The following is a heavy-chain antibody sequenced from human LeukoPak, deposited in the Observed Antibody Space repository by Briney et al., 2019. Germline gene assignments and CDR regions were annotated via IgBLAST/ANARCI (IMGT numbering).Heavy chain of an antibody. D-gene: IGHD3-10*01. Sequence: GGSLRLSCAASGFTFSDYYMSWLRQAPGQGLEWVSYISSSGSTIYYADSVKGRFTISRDNAKNSLYLQMNSLRAEDTAVYYCARGINYYGSGSPSHYFDYWGQGTLVTVSS. CDR2: ISSSGSTI. V-gene: IGHV3-11*04. J-gene: IGHJ4*02. CDR3: ARGINYYGSGSPSHYFDY. CDR1: GFTFSDYY.